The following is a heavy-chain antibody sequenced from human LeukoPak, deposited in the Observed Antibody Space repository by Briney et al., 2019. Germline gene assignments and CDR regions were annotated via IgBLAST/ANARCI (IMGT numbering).Heavy chain of an antibody. J-gene: IGHJ4*02. CDR2: ISYDGSNN. V-gene: IGHV3-30*03. D-gene: IGHD6-13*01. CDR1: GFTFSSYG. Sequence: GGSLRLSCAASGFTFSSYGMHWVRQAPGKGLEWVAIISYDGSNNYYADSVKGRFTISRDNSKNTLYLQMNSLRAEDTAVYYCARVPVWYSSSWYGDYWGQGTLVTVSS. CDR3: ARVPVWYSSSWYGDY.